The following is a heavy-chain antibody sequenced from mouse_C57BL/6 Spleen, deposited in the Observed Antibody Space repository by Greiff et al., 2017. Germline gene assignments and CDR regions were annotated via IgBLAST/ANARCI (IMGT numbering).Heavy chain of an antibody. CDR3: AREDYGSRKFAY. V-gene: IGHV1-9*01. CDR1: GYTFTGYW. J-gene: IGHJ3*01. CDR2: ILPGSGST. Sequence: VQLQQSGAELMKPGASVKLSCKATGYTFTGYWIEWVKQRPGHGLEWIGEILPGSGSTNYNEKFKSKATLTVDTSSSTAYMQLSSLTSEDSAVYYCAREDYGSRKFAYWGQGTLVTVSA. D-gene: IGHD1-1*01.